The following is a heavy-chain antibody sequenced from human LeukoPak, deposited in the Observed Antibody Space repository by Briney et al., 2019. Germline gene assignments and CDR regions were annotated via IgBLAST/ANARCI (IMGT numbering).Heavy chain of an antibody. J-gene: IGHJ4*02. CDR2: INHSGST. Sequence: SETLSLTCAVYGGSFSGYYWSWIRQPPGKGLEWIGEINHSGSTNYNPSLEGRVTTSVDTSKNQFSVKLSSVTAADTAVYYCARSQNYYGSGDYWSQGTLVTVSS. V-gene: IGHV4-34*01. CDR1: GGSFSGYY. CDR3: ARSQNYYGSGDY. D-gene: IGHD3-10*01.